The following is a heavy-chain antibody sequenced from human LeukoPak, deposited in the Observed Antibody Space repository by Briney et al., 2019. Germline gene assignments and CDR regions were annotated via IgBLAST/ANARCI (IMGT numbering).Heavy chain of an antibody. CDR3: VKDSPPRYSGSPPPY. J-gene: IGHJ4*02. CDR2: INKDGGEK. Sequence: PGGSLRLSCAASGFTFSSYWMSWVRQAPGKGLEWVANINKDGGEKYYVDSVKGRFTISRDNAKNSLYLQMNSLRADDTAVYYCVKDSPPRYSGSPPPYWGKGTLVTVSS. D-gene: IGHD1-26*01. V-gene: IGHV3-7*03. CDR1: GFTFSSYW.